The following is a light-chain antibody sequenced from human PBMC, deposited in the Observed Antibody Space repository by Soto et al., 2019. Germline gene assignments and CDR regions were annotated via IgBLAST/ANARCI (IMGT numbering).Light chain of an antibody. CDR1: SGHSSYA. CDR2: LNSDGSH. Sequence: QPVLSQSPSASASQGASVKLTCTLSSGHSSYAIAWHQQQPEKGPRYLMKLNSDGSHTKGDGIPDRFSGSNSGAERYLTISSLQSEDDADYYYQTWGTGIVVFGGGTKVTVL. CDR3: QTWGTGIVV. J-gene: IGLJ2*01. V-gene: IGLV4-69*01.